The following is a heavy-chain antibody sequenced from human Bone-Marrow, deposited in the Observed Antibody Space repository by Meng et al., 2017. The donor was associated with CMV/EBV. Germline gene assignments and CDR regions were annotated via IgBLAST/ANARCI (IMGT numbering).Heavy chain of an antibody. CDR1: GGSFSGYY. CDR2: INHSGST. Sequence: SETLSLTCAVYGGSFSGYYRSWIRQPPGKGLEWIGEINHSGSTNYNPSLKSRVTISVDTSKNQFSLKLSSVTAADTAVYYCARGSTGWGVWGQGTTVTVSS. J-gene: IGHJ6*02. D-gene: IGHD1-1*01. V-gene: IGHV4-34*01. CDR3: ARGSTGWGV.